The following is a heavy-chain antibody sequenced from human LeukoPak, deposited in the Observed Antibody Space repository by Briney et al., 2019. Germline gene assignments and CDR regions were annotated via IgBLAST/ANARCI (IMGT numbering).Heavy chain of an antibody. V-gene: IGHV3-23*01. CDR3: AKDRVAAAGTPIYGMDV. CDR2: ITASGDT. J-gene: IGHJ6*02. D-gene: IGHD6-13*01. Sequence: PGGSLRLSCAASGFTFSSYAMSWVRQAPGKGLEWVSGITASGDTYYADSLKGRFTISRDNSRNTLYLQMNSLRADDTAVYYCAKDRVAAAGTPIYGMDVWGQGTTVTV. CDR1: GFTFSSYA.